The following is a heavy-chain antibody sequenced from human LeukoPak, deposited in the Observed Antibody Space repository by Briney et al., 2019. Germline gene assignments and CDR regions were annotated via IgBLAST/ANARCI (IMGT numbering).Heavy chain of an antibody. J-gene: IGHJ4*02. CDR1: GYTFTGYY. CDR3: ARDHYYGSGSYSEYYFDY. V-gene: IGHV1-2*02. D-gene: IGHD3-10*01. CDR2: INPNSGGT. Sequence: ASVRVSCTASGYTFTGYYMHWVRQAPGQGLEWMGWINPNSGGTNYAQTVQGRVTMTRDTSISTAYMELSRLRSDDTAVYYCARDHYYGSGSYSEYYFDYWGQGTLVTVSS.